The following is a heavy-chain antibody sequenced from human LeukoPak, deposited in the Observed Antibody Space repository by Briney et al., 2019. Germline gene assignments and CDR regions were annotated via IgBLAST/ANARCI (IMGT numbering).Heavy chain of an antibody. CDR3: ARDYSSYPPRTFDY. J-gene: IGHJ4*02. CDR1: GYTFTGYY. CDR2: INPNSGDT. D-gene: IGHD6-6*01. V-gene: IGHV1-2*02. Sequence: ASVKVSCKASGYTFTGYYIHWVRQATGQGLEWMGWINPNSGDTNYAPKFQGRVTMTRDTSISTAYMELSSLRSDDTAVYYCARDYSSYPPRTFDYWGRGTLATVSS.